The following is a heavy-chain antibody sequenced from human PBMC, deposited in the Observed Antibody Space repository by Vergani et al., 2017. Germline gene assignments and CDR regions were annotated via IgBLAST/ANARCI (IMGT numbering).Heavy chain of an antibody. CDR2: IWYDGSNK. V-gene: IGHV3-33*01. CDR1: GFTFSSYG. D-gene: IGHD3-16*01. CDR3: ARDAPLGAFDY. J-gene: IGHJ4*02. Sequence: QVQLVESGGGVVQPGRSLRLSCAASGFTFSSYGMHWVRQAPGKGLGWVAVIWYDGSNKYYADSVKGRFTISRDNSKNTLYLQMNSLRAEDTAVYYCARDAPLGAFDYWGQGTLVTVSS.